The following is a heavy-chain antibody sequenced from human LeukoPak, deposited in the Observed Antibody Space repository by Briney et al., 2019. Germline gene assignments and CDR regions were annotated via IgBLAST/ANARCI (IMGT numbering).Heavy chain of an antibody. CDR2: INPNSGGT. J-gene: IGHJ6*02. V-gene: IGHV1-2*04. CDR3: ARAGGYNHYGMDV. D-gene: IGHD5-24*01. CDR1: GYTFTGYY. Sequence: ASVKVSCKASGYTFTGYYMHWVRQAPGQGLEWMGWINPNSGGTNYAQKFQGWVTMTRDTSISTAYMELSRPRSDDTAVYYCARAGGYNHYGMDVWGQGTTVTVSS.